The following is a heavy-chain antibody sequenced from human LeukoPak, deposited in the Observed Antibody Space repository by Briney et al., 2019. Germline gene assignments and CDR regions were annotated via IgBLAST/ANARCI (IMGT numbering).Heavy chain of an antibody. J-gene: IGHJ4*02. CDR1: GGTFSSYP. D-gene: IGHD3-3*01. CDR2: ISAYNGNT. Sequence: ASVKVSCKASGGTFSSYPISWVRQAPGQGLEWMGWISAYNGNTNYAQKLQGRVTMTTDTSTSTAYMELRSLRSDDTAVYYCARGAVYYDFWSGSTYYFDYWGQGTLVTVSS. CDR3: ARGAVYYDFWSGSTYYFDY. V-gene: IGHV1-18*01.